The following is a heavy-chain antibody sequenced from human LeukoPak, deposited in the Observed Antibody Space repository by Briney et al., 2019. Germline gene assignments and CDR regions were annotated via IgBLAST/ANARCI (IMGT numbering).Heavy chain of an antibody. V-gene: IGHV1-69*13. J-gene: IGHJ3*02. CDR1: GGTFSSYA. Sequence: ASVKVSCKASGGTFSSYAVSWVRQAPGQGLEWMGGIILIFGTANYAQKFQGRVTITADESTSTVYMELSSLRSEDTAVYYCARGRPYAFDIWGQGTMVTVSS. CDR2: IILIFGTA. CDR3: ARGRPYAFDI.